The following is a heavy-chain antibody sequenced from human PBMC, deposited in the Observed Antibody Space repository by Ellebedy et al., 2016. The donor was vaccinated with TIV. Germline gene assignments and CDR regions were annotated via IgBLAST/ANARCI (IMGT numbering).Heavy chain of an antibody. CDR3: ARLFAVADKRGGY. J-gene: IGHJ4*02. D-gene: IGHD6-19*01. CDR2: IYYSGST. CDR1: GGSISSGRYY. Sequence: SETLSLTCTVSGGSISSGRYYWSWIRQHPGKGLEWIGYIYYSGSTYYNPSLKSRVTISVDTSKNQFSLKLSSVTAADTAVYYCARLFAVADKRGGYWGQGTLVTVSS. V-gene: IGHV4-31*03.